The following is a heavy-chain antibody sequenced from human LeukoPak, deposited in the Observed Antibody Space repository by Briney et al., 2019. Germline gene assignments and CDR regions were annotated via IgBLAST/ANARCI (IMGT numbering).Heavy chain of an antibody. J-gene: IGHJ5*02. CDR3: ARGRAGGSGYYH. V-gene: IGHV4-31*03. CDR1: GGSISSGGYY. Sequence: SQTLSLTCTVSGGSISSGGYYWSWIRQHPGKALEWIGYIYYSGSTYYNPSLKSRVTISVDTSKNQFSLKLSSVTAADTAVYYCARGRAGGSGYYHWGQGTLVTVSS. D-gene: IGHD3-22*01. CDR2: IYYSGST.